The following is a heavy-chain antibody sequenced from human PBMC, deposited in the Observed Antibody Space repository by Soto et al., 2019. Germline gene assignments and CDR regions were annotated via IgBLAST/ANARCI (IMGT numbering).Heavy chain of an antibody. J-gene: IGHJ4*02. CDR1: GYTFTGNY. Sequence: QVQLVQSGAEVKQPGASVKVSCKASGYTFTGNYIHWVRQAPGQGLGWMGWINPDSGDTKYAQKFQGWVTMTRDTSISTAHMELSRLRSDDTAVYYCAREDCAGGSCYRNFDYWGQGTLVTVSS. D-gene: IGHD2-15*01. V-gene: IGHV1-2*04. CDR2: INPDSGDT. CDR3: AREDCAGGSCYRNFDY.